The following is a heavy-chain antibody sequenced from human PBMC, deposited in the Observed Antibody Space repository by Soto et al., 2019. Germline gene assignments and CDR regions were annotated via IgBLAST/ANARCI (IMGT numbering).Heavy chain of an antibody. Sequence: ASVKVSCKASGYSFIDYYMHWVRQAPGQGFEWMGRITPKSGGTNYAQKFEGRVTMTWDTSLNTAYMELSSLISEDTAVYYCARPPGYISDWYYFDLWGQGTLVTVSS. CDR3: ARPPGYISDWYYFDL. V-gene: IGHV1-2*02. CDR2: ITPKSGGT. J-gene: IGHJ4*02. D-gene: IGHD3-9*01. CDR1: GYSFIDYY.